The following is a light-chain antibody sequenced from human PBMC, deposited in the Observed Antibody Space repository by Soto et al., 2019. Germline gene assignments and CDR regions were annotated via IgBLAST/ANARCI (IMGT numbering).Light chain of an antibody. J-gene: IGKJ1*01. CDR1: QSISSY. Sequence: DIQMTQSPSSLSASVGDRVTITCRASQSISSYLNWYHQKPGKAPKLLIYAASSLQSGVPSRLSGSGSGTDFTLTISSLQPEDFATYYCQQSYSTLWTFGQGTKVDIK. CDR3: QQSYSTLWT. CDR2: AAS. V-gene: IGKV1-39*01.